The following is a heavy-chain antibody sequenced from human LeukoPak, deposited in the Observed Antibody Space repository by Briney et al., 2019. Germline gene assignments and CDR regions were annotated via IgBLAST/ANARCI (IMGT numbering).Heavy chain of an antibody. Sequence: GSLRLSCAASGFTFSSYGMTWIRQSPGKGLEWIGSVHYSGGSYYSPSLKSRVTISLNTSKNQFSLKLSSVTAADTAVYYCARVTPAGAWLGYFDYWGQGTLVTVSS. CDR2: VHYSGGS. J-gene: IGHJ4*02. D-gene: IGHD6-19*01. CDR3: ARVTPAGAWLGYFDY. V-gene: IGHV4-39*07. CDR1: GFTFSSYG.